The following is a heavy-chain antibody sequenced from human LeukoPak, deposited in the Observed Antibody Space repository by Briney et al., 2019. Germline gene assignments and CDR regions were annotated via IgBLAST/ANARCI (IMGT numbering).Heavy chain of an antibody. J-gene: IGHJ4*02. Sequence: ASVKVSCKASGGPFSSYVISWVRQAPGLGLEWMGGIIPFVGTANYAQKFQGRVTITADESTSTAYMELSRLRSEDTAVYYCARDRLPRYCSGGSCSDPYYFDYWGQGTLVTVSS. V-gene: IGHV1-69*13. D-gene: IGHD2-15*01. CDR3: ARDRLPRYCSGGSCSDPYYFDY. CDR2: IIPFVGTA. CDR1: GGPFSSYV.